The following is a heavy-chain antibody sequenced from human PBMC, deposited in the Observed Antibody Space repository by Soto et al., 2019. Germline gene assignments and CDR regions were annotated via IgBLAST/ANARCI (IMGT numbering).Heavy chain of an antibody. D-gene: IGHD3-10*01. CDR1: GFTFDDNA. V-gene: IGHV3-9*01. CDR3: EISNHRAGRTTFIY. CDR2: INWKSDI. Sequence: PGGSLRLSCAVSGFTFDDNAMHWVRQAPEKGLEWVSGINWKSDIGYADSVKGRFTISRDNAENSLYLQMNSLRAEDTALYYCEISNHRAGRTTFIYRGQGTQVTVSS. J-gene: IGHJ4*02.